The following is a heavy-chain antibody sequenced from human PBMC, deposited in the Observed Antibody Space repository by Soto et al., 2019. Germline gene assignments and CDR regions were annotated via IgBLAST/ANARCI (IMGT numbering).Heavy chain of an antibody. D-gene: IGHD5-18*01. V-gene: IGHV3-73*01. CDR1: GFTFSGSA. Sequence: EVQLVESGGGLVQPGGSLKLSCAASGFTFSGSAMHWVRQASGKGLEWVGRIRSKANSYATAYAASVKGRFTISRDDSKNTAYLQMKSLKTEDTAVYYCTRRDTAMVTRGAFDIWGQGTMVTVSS. CDR3: TRRDTAMVTRGAFDI. CDR2: IRSKANSYAT. J-gene: IGHJ3*02.